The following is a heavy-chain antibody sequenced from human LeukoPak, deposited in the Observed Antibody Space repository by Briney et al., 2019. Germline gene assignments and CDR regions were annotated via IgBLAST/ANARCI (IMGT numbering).Heavy chain of an antibody. CDR1: GGSFSGYY. Sequence: SATLSLTCAVYGGSFSGYYWSWIRQPPGKGLEWIGEINHSGSTNYNPSLKSRVTISVDTSKNQFSLKLSSVTAADTAVYYCARGPNYYDSSGHKLFDYWGQGTLVTVSS. D-gene: IGHD3-22*01. CDR3: ARGPNYYDSSGHKLFDY. V-gene: IGHV4-34*01. J-gene: IGHJ4*02. CDR2: INHSGST.